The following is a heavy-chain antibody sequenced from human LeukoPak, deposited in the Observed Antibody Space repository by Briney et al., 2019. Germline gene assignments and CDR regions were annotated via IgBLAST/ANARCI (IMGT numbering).Heavy chain of an antibody. J-gene: IGHJ4*02. CDR3: ATAGSNVDTAAFDY. CDR2: IIPIFGTA. Sequence: SVKVSCKASGYTFTSYGISWVRQPPGQGLEWMGGIIPIFGTANYAQKFQGRVTITADESTSTAYMELSSLRSEDTAVYYCATAGSNVDTAAFDYWGQGTLVTVSS. D-gene: IGHD5-18*01. V-gene: IGHV1-69*13. CDR1: GYTFTSYG.